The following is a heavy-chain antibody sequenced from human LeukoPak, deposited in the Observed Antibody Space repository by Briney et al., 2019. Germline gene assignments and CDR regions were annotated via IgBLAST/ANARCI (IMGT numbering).Heavy chain of an antibody. D-gene: IGHD6-13*01. CDR1: GYSISSSNW. Sequence: SETLSLTCAVSGYSISSSNWWGWIRQPPGKGLEWIGYIYYSGSIYYNPSLKSRVTMSADTSKNQFSLKLSSVTAVDTAVYYCARMGQGSSKGFDYWGQGTLVTVSS. CDR2: IYYSGSI. J-gene: IGHJ4*02. CDR3: ARMGQGSSKGFDY. V-gene: IGHV4-28*05.